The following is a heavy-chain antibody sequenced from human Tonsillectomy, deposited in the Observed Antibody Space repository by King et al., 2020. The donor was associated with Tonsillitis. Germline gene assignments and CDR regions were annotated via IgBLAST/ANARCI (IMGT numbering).Heavy chain of an antibody. V-gene: IGHV1-18*04. D-gene: IGHD1-20*01. J-gene: IGHJ4*02. Sequence: QLVQSGAEVKKPGASVKVSCKASGYTFSSFGISWVRQAPGHGLEWMGWINVYNGNTNYAQKFQGRVTMTTNTSTNTAYMDLRGLRSDDTAVYYCAREVTGYFDYWGQGTLVTVSS. CDR3: AREVTGYFDY. CDR2: INVYNGNT. CDR1: GYTFSSFG.